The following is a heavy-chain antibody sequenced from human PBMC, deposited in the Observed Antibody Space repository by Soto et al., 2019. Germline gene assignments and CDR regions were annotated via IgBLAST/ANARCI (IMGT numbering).Heavy chain of an antibody. CDR2: ISYDGSNK. J-gene: IGHJ5*02. Sequence: GGSLRLSCAASGFTFSSYGMHWVRQAPRKGLEWVAVISYDGSNKYYADSVKGRFTISRDNSKNTLYLQMNSLRAEDTAVYYCAKEFARGWRVVAATPYQRIGHWFGPWGQGTLVTVSS. D-gene: IGHD2-15*01. V-gene: IGHV3-30*18. CDR1: GFTFSSYG. CDR3: AKEFARGWRVVAATPYQRIGHWFGP.